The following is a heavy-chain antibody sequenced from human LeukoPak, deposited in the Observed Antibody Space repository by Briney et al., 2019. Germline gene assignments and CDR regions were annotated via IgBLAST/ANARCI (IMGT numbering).Heavy chain of an antibody. CDR1: GGSFSGYY. D-gene: IGHD2-15*01. CDR3: ARALRGYCSGGSCSYYYGMDV. J-gene: IGHJ6*02. CDR2: INHSGST. V-gene: IGHV4-34*01. Sequence: SETLSLTCAVYGGSFSGYYWSWIRQPPGKGLEWIGEINHSGSTNCNPSLKSRVTISVDTSKNQFSLKLSSVTAADTAVYYCARALRGYCSGGSCSYYYGMDVWGQGTTVTVSS.